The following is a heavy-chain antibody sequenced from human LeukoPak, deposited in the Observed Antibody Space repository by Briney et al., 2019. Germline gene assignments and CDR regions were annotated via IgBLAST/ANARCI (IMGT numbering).Heavy chain of an antibody. Sequence: GASVKVSCKASGGTFSSYAISWVRQAPGQGLEWMGRIIPIFGIPNYAQKFQGRVTITADKSTSTAYMELSSLRSEDTAVYYCAREFAHVDTAMVFDYWGQGTLVTVSS. D-gene: IGHD5-18*01. V-gene: IGHV1-69*04. J-gene: IGHJ4*02. CDR3: AREFAHVDTAMVFDY. CDR1: GGTFSSYA. CDR2: IIPIFGIP.